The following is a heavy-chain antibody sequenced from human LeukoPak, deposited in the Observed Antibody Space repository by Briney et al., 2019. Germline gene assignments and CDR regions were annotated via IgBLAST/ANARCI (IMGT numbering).Heavy chain of an antibody. V-gene: IGHV4-39*01. D-gene: IGHD5-18*01. CDR2: IYYSGST. CDR3: ARHLELWPLDY. J-gene: IGHJ4*02. Sequence: ASETLSLTCTVSGGSISSSSYYWGWIRQPPGKGLEWIGSIYYSGSTYYNPSLKSRVTISVDTSKNQFSLKLSSVTAADTAVYYCARHLELWPLDYWGQGTLVTVSS. CDR1: GGSISSSSYY.